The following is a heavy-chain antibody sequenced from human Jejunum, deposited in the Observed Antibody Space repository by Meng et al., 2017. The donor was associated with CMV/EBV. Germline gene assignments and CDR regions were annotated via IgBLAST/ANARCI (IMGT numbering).Heavy chain of an antibody. Sequence: VSSGSSYWNWIRQSPGKGLGWIAHVFYSGSSDYNPSLKSRVTISVDTSKNQFFLQLDSVTAADTAVYFCARGAVNMVRGVSYYFDYWGQGALVTVSS. V-gene: IGHV4-61*01. CDR3: ARGAVNMVRGVSYYFDY. CDR2: VFYSGSS. D-gene: IGHD3-10*01. J-gene: IGHJ4*02. CDR1: VSSGSSY.